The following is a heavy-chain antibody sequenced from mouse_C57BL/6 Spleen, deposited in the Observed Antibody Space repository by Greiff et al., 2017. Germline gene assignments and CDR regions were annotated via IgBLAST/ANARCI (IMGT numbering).Heavy chain of an antibody. CDR2: ISSGGDYI. D-gene: IGHD2-5*01. Sequence: EVQVVESGEGLVKPGGSLKLSCAASGFTFSSYAMSWVRQTPEKRLEWVAYISSGGDYIYYADTVKGRFTISRDNARNTLYLQMSSLKSEDTAMYYCTRGGYSNYDDYAMDYWGQGTSVTVSS. V-gene: IGHV5-9-1*02. CDR3: TRGGYSNYDDYAMDY. CDR1: GFTFSSYA. J-gene: IGHJ4*01.